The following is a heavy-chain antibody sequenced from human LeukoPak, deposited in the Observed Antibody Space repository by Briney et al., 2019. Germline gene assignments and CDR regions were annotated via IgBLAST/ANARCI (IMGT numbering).Heavy chain of an antibody. CDR3: ARVVPINDAFDI. J-gene: IGHJ3*02. Sequence: MGIINPSGGSTSYAQKFQGRVTMTRDTSTSTVYMELSSLRSEDTAVYYCARVVPINDAFDIWGQGTMVTVSS. V-gene: IGHV1-46*01. CDR2: INPSGGST. D-gene: IGHD2-8*01.